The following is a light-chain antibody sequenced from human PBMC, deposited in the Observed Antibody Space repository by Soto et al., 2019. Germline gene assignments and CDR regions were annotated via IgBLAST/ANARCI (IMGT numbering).Light chain of an antibody. V-gene: IGKV3-11*01. CDR2: DAS. Sequence: EIVLTQSPATLSLSPGERATLSFRASQSVSSYVAWYQQKPGQAPRLLIYDASNRATGIPARFSGSGSGTDFTLTISSLEPEDFAVYYCQQRSNWPPITFGQGTRLEIK. CDR3: QQRSNWPPIT. CDR1: QSVSSY. J-gene: IGKJ5*01.